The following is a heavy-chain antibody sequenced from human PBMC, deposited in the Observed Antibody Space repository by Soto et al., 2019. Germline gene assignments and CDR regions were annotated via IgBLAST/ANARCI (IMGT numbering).Heavy chain of an antibody. CDR2: LYNTGST. D-gene: IGHD3-10*01. CDR1: GGSISRYY. V-gene: IGHV4-59*12. Sequence: PSDTLSLTCTVSGGSISRYYWSWIRQPPGKGLEWIGYLYNTGSTIYNPSLKSRVTISVDTSKNQFSLKLTSVTAADTAVYYCARDLRFRGFYGMDVWGQGTTVTVSS. CDR3: ARDLRFRGFYGMDV. J-gene: IGHJ6*02.